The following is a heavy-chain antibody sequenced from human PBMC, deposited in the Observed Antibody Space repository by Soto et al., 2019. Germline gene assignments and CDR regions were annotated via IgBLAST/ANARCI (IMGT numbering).Heavy chain of an antibody. J-gene: IGHJ6*02. CDR2: IIPIFGTA. V-gene: IGHV1-69*12. CDR3: ASFKGVATIGYYYYGMDV. Sequence: QVQLVQSGAEVKKPGSSVKVSCKASGGTFSSYAISWVRQAPGQGLEWMGGIIPIFGTANYAQKFQGRVTMTAGESTSTAYMELSSLRSEDTAVYYCASFKGVATIGYYYYGMDVWGQGTTVTVSS. CDR1: GGTFSSYA. D-gene: IGHD5-12*01.